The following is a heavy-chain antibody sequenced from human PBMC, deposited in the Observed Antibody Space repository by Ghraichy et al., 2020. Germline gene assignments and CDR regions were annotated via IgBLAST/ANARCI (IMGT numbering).Heavy chain of an antibody. Sequence: ASVKVSCKASGSTFTSYDINWVRQATGQGLEWMGWMNPNSGNTGYAQKFQGRVTITMNTSISTAYMELSSLRSEYTAVYYCARGLSNFWIGNWFDPWGQGTLVTVSS. J-gene: IGHJ5*02. CDR1: GSTFTSYD. CDR2: MNPNSGNT. D-gene: IGHD3-3*01. V-gene: IGHV1-8*03. CDR3: ARGLSNFWIGNWFDP.